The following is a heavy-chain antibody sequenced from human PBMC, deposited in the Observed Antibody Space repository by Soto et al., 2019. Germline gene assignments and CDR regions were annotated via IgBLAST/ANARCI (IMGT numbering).Heavy chain of an antibody. CDR3: ARVRSITMIVVVITHYGMDV. CDR1: GGTFSSYA. D-gene: IGHD3-22*01. V-gene: IGHV1-69*05. J-gene: IGHJ6*02. Sequence: SVKVSCKASGGTFSSYAISWVRQAPGQGLEWMGGIIPIFGTANYAQKLQGRVTMTTDTSTSTAYMELRSLRSDDTAVYYCARVRSITMIVVVITHYGMDVWGQGTTVTVSS. CDR2: IIPIFGTA.